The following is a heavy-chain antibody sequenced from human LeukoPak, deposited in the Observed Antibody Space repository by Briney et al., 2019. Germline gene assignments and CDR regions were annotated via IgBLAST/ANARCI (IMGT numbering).Heavy chain of an antibody. Sequence: GGSLRLSCAVSGFTFSSYSMNWVRQAPGKGLEWVSYISSSSSAIYYADSVKGRFTISRDNAKNSLYLQMSSLGADDTAVYYCARDPDFWSGYNQPYYFDYWGQGTLVTVSS. CDR1: GFTFSSYS. CDR3: ARDPDFWSGYNQPYYFDY. J-gene: IGHJ4*02. CDR2: ISSSSSAI. V-gene: IGHV3-48*01. D-gene: IGHD3-3*01.